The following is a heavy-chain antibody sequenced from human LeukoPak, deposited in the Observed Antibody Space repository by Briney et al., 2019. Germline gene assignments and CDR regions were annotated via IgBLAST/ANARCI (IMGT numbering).Heavy chain of an antibody. CDR1: GGSISSYY. CDR3: ARDHRSIAVAGRIDY. Sequence: SETLSLTCTVSGGSISSYYWSWIRQPAGKGLEWIGRIYTSGSTNYNPSLKSRVTMSVDTSKNQFSLKLSSVTAADTAVYYCARDHRSIAVAGRIDYWGQGTLVTVSS. J-gene: IGHJ4*02. D-gene: IGHD6-19*01. CDR2: IYTSGST. V-gene: IGHV4-4*07.